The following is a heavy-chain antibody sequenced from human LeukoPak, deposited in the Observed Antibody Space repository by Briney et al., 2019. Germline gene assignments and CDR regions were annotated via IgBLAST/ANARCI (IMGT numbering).Heavy chain of an antibody. D-gene: IGHD3-10*01. CDR3: AILPPLARGLTLDY. CDR1: GYTFTSYY. CDR2: INPTSGST. Sequence: GASVKVSCKASGYTFTSYYIHWVRQAPGQGLEWMGIINPTSGSTTYAQRFRGRVTMTRDMSTATVYLELSSLRSDDTAFYYCAILPPLARGLTLDYWGQGTLVTVSS. J-gene: IGHJ4*02. V-gene: IGHV1-46*01.